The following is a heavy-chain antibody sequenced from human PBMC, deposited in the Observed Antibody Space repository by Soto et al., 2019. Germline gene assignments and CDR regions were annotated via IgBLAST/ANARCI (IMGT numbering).Heavy chain of an antibody. CDR3: ARMGLLGWGESFNCSAP. J-gene: IGHJ5*02. CDR2: ISAYNGNT. CDR1: GYTFTSYG. Sequence: EASVKGSCKASGYTFTSYGISWVRQAPGQGLEWMGWISAYNGNTNYAQKLQGRVTMTTDTSTSTAYMELRSLRSDDTAVYYCARMGLLGWGESFNCSAPGGQEPLVPVPS. V-gene: IGHV1-18*01. D-gene: IGHD3-16*01.